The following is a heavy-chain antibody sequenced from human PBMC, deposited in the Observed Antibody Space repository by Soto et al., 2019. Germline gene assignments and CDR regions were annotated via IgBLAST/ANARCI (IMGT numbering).Heavy chain of an antibody. CDR3: ARRPDYGSWRYYFD. D-gene: IGHD3-10*01. J-gene: IGHJ4*02. V-gene: IGHV3-48*02. CDR2: ISGSSSHI. Sequence: EVQLVESGGGLVQPGGSLRLSCVASGFGFSAYSMSWVRQAPGKGLEWVLYISGSSSHIFYADSVKGRFTISRDNARNSLHLQMNSLRDEDTAVYFCARRPDYGSWRYYFDWGQGTLVTVSS. CDR1: GFGFSAYS.